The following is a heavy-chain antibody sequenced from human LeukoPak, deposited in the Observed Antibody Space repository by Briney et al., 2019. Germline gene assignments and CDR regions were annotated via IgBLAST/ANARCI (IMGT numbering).Heavy chain of an antibody. Sequence: SETLSLTCTVSGGSISSYYWSWIRQPPGKGLEWIGYIYYSGSTNYKPSLKSRVTISVDTSKNQFSLELSSVTAADTAVYYCARTGGYCSSTSCYESRYYYYYYYMEVWGKGTTVTVSS. CDR1: GGSISSYY. D-gene: IGHD2-2*03. CDR2: IYYSGST. V-gene: IGHV4-59*01. J-gene: IGHJ6*03. CDR3: ARTGGYCSSTSCYESRYYYYYYYMEV.